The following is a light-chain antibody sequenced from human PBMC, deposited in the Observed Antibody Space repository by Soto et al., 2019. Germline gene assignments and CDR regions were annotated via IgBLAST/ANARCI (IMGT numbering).Light chain of an antibody. CDR3: QQYNKWPPWT. CDR1: QSVSTN. V-gene: IGKV3-15*01. Sequence: EIVMTQSPATLSVSPGERATLSCRASQSVSTNLAWYQQKPGQAPRLLMYDASARATGIPVRFSGSGSGTEFTLTISSLQSEDFAIYYCQQYNKWPPWTFDQGTRVEIK. CDR2: DAS. J-gene: IGKJ1*01.